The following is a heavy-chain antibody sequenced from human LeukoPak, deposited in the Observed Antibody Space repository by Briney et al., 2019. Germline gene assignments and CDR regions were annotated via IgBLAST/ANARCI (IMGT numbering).Heavy chain of an antibody. D-gene: IGHD4-17*01. CDR2: ISSSSSTI. J-gene: IGHJ3*02. V-gene: IGHV3-48*04. Sequence: PGGSLRLSCAASGFTFSSYSMNWVRQAPGKGLEWVSYISSSSSTIYYADSVKGRFTISRDNAKNSLYLQMNSLRAEDTAVYYCARANYGDYLPDAFDIWGQGTMVTVSS. CDR3: ARANYGDYLPDAFDI. CDR1: GFTFSSYS.